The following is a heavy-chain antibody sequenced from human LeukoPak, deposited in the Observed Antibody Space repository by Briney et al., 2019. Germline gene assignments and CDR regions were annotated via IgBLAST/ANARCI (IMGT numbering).Heavy chain of an antibody. V-gene: IGHV3-15*01. CDR3: SAHDLY. Sequence: XXGVEWVGRIKSETDGGTADYAAPVEGRFTISRDDSKNTLYLQMISLKTEDTAVYYCSAHDLYWGQGTLVTVSS. D-gene: IGHD1-1*01. J-gene: IGHJ4*02. CDR2: IKSETDGGTA.